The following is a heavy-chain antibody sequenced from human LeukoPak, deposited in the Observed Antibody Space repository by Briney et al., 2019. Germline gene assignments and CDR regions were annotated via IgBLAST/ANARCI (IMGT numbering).Heavy chain of an antibody. V-gene: IGHV3-11*06. CDR1: GFTFSDYY. CDR3: ARDLIPTDYYDSSGYFDY. Sequence: GGSLRLPCAASGFTFSDYYMSWIRQAPGKGLEWVSYISSSSSYTNYADSVKGRFTISRDNAKNSLYLQMNSLRAEDTAVYYWARDLIPTDYYDSSGYFDYWGQGTLVTVSS. J-gene: IGHJ4*02. D-gene: IGHD3-22*01. CDR2: ISSSSSYT.